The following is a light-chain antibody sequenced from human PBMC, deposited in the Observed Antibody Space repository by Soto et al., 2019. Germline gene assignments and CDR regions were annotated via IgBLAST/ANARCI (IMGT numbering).Light chain of an antibody. CDR1: QSVSDN. Sequence: EIVMTQSPATLSVYPGERATLYCRASQSVSDNLARHQQKPVQAPRLLIYGASTRATGIPTRFSGSGSGTEFSLNLSSLQSEDSAMCYCQHYRHRPSWTFGQGTKVEIK. J-gene: IGKJ1*01. CDR2: GAS. V-gene: IGKV3-15*01. CDR3: QHYRHRPSWT.